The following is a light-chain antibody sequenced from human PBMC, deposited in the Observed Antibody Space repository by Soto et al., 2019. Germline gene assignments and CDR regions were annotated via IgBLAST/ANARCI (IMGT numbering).Light chain of an antibody. CDR1: SSDIGASSY. CDR3: YSWNSNSDTHYV. J-gene: IGLJ1*01. Sequence: QSVLTQPASVSGSPGQSITISCTGTSSDIGASSYVSWYQQHPGQAPKLMISDVNNRPSGISDRFSGSKSGNTASLTISGLQAEDEADYYCYSWNSNSDTHYVFGTGTKLTVL. CDR2: DVN. V-gene: IGLV2-14*03.